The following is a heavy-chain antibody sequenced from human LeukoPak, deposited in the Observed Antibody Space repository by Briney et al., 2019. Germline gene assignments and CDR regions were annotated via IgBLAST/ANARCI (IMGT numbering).Heavy chain of an antibody. J-gene: IGHJ4*02. V-gene: IGHV4-59*01. Sequence: SETLSLTCTVSGGSISSYYWSWIRQPPGKGLEWIGYIYYSGSTNYNPSLKSRVTISVDTSKTQFSLKLSSVTAADTAVYYCARADGSGSPHFDYWGQGTLVTVSS. D-gene: IGHD3-10*01. CDR1: GGSISSYY. CDR3: ARADGSGSPHFDY. CDR2: IYYSGST.